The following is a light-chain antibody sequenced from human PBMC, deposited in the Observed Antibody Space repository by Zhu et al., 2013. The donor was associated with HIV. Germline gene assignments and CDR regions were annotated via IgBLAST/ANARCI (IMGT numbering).Light chain of an antibody. Sequence: DIQMTQSPSTLSPSVGDRVTITCRASQSISKWLAWYQQKPGKVPKLLVYAASTTQSGVPSRFGGRGSGTEFTLTITSLQPDDFATYYCQHVNSNAAFGPGTKVDV. CDR1: QSISKW. CDR2: AAS. J-gene: IGKJ3*01. CDR3: QHVNSNAA. V-gene: IGKV1-5*01.